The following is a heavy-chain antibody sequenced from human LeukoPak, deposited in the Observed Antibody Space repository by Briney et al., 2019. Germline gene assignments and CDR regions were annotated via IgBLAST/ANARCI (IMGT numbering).Heavy chain of an antibody. V-gene: IGHV1-18*01. Sequence: ASVKVSCKASGYTFTSYGISWVRQAPGQGLEWMGWISAYNGNTNYAQKLQGRVTMTTDTSTSTAYMELRSLRSEDTAVYYCARARESIADYYYYYMDVWGKGTTVTISS. CDR1: GYTFTSYG. CDR2: ISAYNGNT. J-gene: IGHJ6*03. CDR3: ARARESIADYYYYYMDV.